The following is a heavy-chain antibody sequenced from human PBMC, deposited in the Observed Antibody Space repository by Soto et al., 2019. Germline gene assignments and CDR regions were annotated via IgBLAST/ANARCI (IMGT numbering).Heavy chain of an antibody. J-gene: IGHJ6*04. V-gene: IGHV1-24*01. Sequence: ASVKVSCKVSGYTLTELSMHWVRQAPGKGLEWMGGFDPEDGETIYAQKFQGRVTMTEDTSTDTAYMELSSLRSEDTAVYYCETVNWGIFGNYYYYGMDVWGKGTTVTVSS. D-gene: IGHD3-3*01. CDR3: ETVNWGIFGNYYYYGMDV. CDR2: FDPEDGET. CDR1: GYTLTELS.